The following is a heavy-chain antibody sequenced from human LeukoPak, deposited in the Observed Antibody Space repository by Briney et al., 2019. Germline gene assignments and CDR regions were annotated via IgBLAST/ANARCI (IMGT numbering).Heavy chain of an antibody. CDR3: ARDRSECSGGSCYSGEFDY. J-gene: IGHJ4*02. CDR2: IYSGGST. Sequence: PGGSLRLSCAASGFTVSSNNMSWVRQAPGKGLEWVSVIYSGGSTYYADSVKGRFTISRDNSKNTLYLQMNSLRAEDTAVYYCARDRSECSGGSCYSGEFDYWGQGTLVTVSS. V-gene: IGHV3-53*01. CDR1: GFTVSSNN. D-gene: IGHD2-15*01.